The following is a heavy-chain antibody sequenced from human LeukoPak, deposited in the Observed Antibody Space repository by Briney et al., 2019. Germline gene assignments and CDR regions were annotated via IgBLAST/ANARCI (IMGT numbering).Heavy chain of an antibody. CDR3: ATYSGSYRVAFDI. D-gene: IGHD1-26*01. V-gene: IGHV3-53*01. J-gene: IGHJ3*02. Sequence: PGGSLRLSCAASGFTVSSNYMSWVRQAPGKGLEWVSVIYSGGSTYYADSVKGRFTISRDNSKNTLYLQMNSLRAEDTAVYYCATYSGSYRVAFDIWGQGTMVTVSS. CDR1: GFTVSSNY. CDR2: IYSGGST.